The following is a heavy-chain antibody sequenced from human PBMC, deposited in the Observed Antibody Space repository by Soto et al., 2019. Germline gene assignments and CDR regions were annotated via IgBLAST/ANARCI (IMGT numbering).Heavy chain of an antibody. J-gene: IGHJ6*02. CDR1: GGSFSGYY. CDR3: ARALTIFGVVISTYYYYGMEV. Sequence: PSETLSLTCAVYGGSFSGYYWSWIRQPPGKGLEWIGEINHSGSTNYNPSLKSRVTISVDTSKNQFSLKLSSVTAADTAVYYCARALTIFGVVISTYYYYGMEVWGQGTTVTVSS. CDR2: INHSGST. V-gene: IGHV4-34*01. D-gene: IGHD3-3*01.